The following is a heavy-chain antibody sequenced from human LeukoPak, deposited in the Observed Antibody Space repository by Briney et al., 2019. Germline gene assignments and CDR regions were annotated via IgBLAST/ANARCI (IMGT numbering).Heavy chain of an antibody. CDR2: IYHSRST. D-gene: IGHD3-3*01. Sequence: SETLSLTCAVSGYSISSGYYWGWIRQPPGKGLEWIGSIYHSRSTYYNPSLKSRVTISVDTSKNQFSLKLSSVTAADTAVYYCARQFLEWLSTNWYFDLWGRGTLVTVSS. J-gene: IGHJ2*01. V-gene: IGHV4-38-2*01. CDR3: ARQFLEWLSTNWYFDL. CDR1: GYSISSGYY.